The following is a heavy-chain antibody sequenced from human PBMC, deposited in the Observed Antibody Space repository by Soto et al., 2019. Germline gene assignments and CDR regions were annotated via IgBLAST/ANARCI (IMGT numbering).Heavy chain of an antibody. V-gene: IGHV3-23*01. CDR3: ANSPLNYDSSGYYFDY. J-gene: IGHJ4*02. Sequence: GGSLRLSCVASGFTFSSYAMSWVRQAPGKGLEWVSAISGSGGSTYYADSVKGRFTISRDNSKNTLYLQMNSLRAEDTAVYYCANSPLNYDSSGYYFDYWGQGTLVTVSS. CDR2: ISGSGGST. CDR1: GFTFSSYA. D-gene: IGHD3-22*01.